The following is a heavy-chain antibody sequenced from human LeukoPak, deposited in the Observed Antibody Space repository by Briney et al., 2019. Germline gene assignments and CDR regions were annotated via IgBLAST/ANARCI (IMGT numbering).Heavy chain of an antibody. J-gene: IGHJ4*02. CDR1: GGSASSGSYY. CDR3: ARATVTFTFDY. Sequence: SETLSLTCTVSGGSASSGSYYWSWIRQPPGKGLEWIGYIYYSGSTNYNPSLKSRVTISVDTSKNQFSLKLSSVTAADTAVYYCARATVTFTFDYWGQGTLVTVSS. D-gene: IGHD4-11*01. V-gene: IGHV4-61*01. CDR2: IYYSGST.